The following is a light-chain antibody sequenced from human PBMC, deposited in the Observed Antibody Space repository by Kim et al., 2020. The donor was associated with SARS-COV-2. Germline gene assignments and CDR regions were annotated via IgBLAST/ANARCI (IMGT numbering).Light chain of an antibody. Sequence: GFPGERATISCRASQSVRSFLAWYQQKPGQAPRLLIYGASTRATGIPARFSGSGSGTEFTLTISSLQSEDFAVYYCQQYNNWPLYTFGQGTKLEI. V-gene: IGKV3-15*01. J-gene: IGKJ2*01. CDR3: QQYNNWPLYT. CDR2: GAS. CDR1: QSVRSF.